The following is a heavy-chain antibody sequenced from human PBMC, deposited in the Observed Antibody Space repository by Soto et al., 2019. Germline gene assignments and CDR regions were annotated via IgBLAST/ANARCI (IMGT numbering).Heavy chain of an antibody. D-gene: IGHD3-22*01. V-gene: IGHV3-20*04. CDR2: INWNGGSS. CDR3: AKERGSYDKSGSYYPPDFDS. Sequence: GGSLRLSCAASGFTFDDYAMSWVRQAPGKGLEWVSGINWNGGSSGYADSVKGRFTISRDNAKNSLYLQMNSLRAEDTALYYSAKERGSYDKSGSYYPPDFDSWGKGTLVPVS. J-gene: IGHJ4*02. CDR1: GFTFDDYA.